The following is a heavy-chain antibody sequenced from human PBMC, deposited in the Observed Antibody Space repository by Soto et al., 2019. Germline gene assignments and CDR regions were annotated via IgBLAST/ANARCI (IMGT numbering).Heavy chain of an antibody. CDR2: IYYGGST. J-gene: IGHJ4*02. CDR1: GVPISSSNYY. Sequence: SETLSLTCAVSGVPISSSNYYWVRIRQPPGEGLEWIGSIYYGGSTSYNPSLKSRVTISVDTSKNQFSLNLNSVTAADTAVYFCARRHKSSWSFDYWGQGTLVTVSS. V-gene: IGHV4-39*01. D-gene: IGHD6-13*01. CDR3: ARRHKSSWSFDY.